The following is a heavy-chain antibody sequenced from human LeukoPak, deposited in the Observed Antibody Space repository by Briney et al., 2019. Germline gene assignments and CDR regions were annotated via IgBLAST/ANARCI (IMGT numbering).Heavy chain of an antibody. Sequence: GGSLRLSCAASGFTFSTSAMSWVRQAPGKSLEWVSGITGSGGSTYYADSVKGRFTISRDNSKNTLYLQMNSLRAEDTAIYYCAKDLSWSDGVDAFDIWGQGTMVTVSS. CDR3: AKDLSWSDGVDAFDI. CDR2: ITGSGGST. V-gene: IGHV3-23*01. D-gene: IGHD2-8*01. CDR1: GFTFSTSA. J-gene: IGHJ3*02.